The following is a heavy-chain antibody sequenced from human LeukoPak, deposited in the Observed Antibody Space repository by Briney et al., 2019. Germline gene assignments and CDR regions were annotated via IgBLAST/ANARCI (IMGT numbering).Heavy chain of an antibody. D-gene: IGHD2-8*01. CDR1: GDSVSNNSAT. CDR2: TYYRSKWYN. J-gene: IGHJ4*02. CDR3: ARLGGVSGGY. V-gene: IGHV6-1*01. Sequence: SRTLSLTFAISGDSVSNNSATWDWLRQSPSRGLEWLGRTYYRSKWYNDFAVSVKSQITTNPDKSKNLFSLQLNSVTPENTAVYYCARLGGVSGGYWGQGTLVTVSS.